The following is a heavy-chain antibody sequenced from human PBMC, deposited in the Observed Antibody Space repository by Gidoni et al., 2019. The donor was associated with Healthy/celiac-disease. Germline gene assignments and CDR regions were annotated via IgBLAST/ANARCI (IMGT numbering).Heavy chain of an antibody. CDR3: ARDTTTTEFSYYYYYMDV. D-gene: IGHD4-17*01. CDR1: GFTFRSHS. CDR2: IRSSSSTI. V-gene: IGHV3-48*02. Sequence: EVQLVESGGGLVQPGGSLRRSCADSGFTFRSHSMNWVRQAPGKGLEGVSYIRSSSSTIYYADSVKGRFTISRDNAKNSLYLQMNSLRDEDTAVYYCARDTTTTEFSYYYYYMDVWGKGTTVTVSS. J-gene: IGHJ6*03.